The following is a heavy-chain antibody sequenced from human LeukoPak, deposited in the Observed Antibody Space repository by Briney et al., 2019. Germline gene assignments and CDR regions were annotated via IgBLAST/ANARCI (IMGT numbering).Heavy chain of an antibody. V-gene: IGHV1-8*01. CDR2: MNPNSGNT. CDR1: GYSFTSSD. D-gene: IGHD5-12*01. J-gene: IGHJ4*02. Sequence: ASVKVSCKASGYSFTSSDINWVRLATGQGLEWMGWMNPNSGNTGYAQKFQGRVTMTRNTSISTAYMELSSLRSEDTAVYYCARTGRGYSGYDYLDYWGQGTLVTVSS. CDR3: ARTGRGYSGYDYLDY.